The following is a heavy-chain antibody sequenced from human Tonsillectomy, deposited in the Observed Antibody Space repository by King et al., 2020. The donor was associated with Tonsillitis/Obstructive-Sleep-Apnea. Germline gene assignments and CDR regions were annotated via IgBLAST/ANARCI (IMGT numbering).Heavy chain of an antibody. D-gene: IGHD7-27*01. V-gene: IGHV3-53*01. CDR3: VRGESGDDAFDV. Sequence: DVQLVESGGGLVRPGGSLRLSCAVSGFSVSFNYMNWVRQAPGKGLEWVSLISRDDKIYYADSVKGRFTISRDSSRNRLYLQMNSLRAEDTAVYYCVRGESGDDAFDVWGLGTMVTVSS. CDR2: ISRDDKI. CDR1: GFSVSFNY. J-gene: IGHJ3*01.